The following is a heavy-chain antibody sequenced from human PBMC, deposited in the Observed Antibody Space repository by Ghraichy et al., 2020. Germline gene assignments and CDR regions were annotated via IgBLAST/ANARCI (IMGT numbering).Heavy chain of an antibody. D-gene: IGHD5-18*01. V-gene: IGHV3-23*01. CDR1: GFTFSSYA. J-gene: IGHJ4*02. CDR3: AKNPRIQLWLRKTDYFDY. CDR2: ISGSGGST. Sequence: GGSLRLSCAASGFTFSSYAMSWVRQAPGKGLEWVSAISGSGGSTYYADSVKGRFTISRDNSKNTLYLQMNSLRAEDTAVYYCAKNPRIQLWLRKTDYFDYWGQGTLVTVSS.